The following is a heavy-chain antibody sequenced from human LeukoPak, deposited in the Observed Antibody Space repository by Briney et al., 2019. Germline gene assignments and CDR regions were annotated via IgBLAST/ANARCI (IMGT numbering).Heavy chain of an antibody. CDR2: IRSKANSYAT. CDR1: GFTFSGSA. V-gene: IGHV3-73*01. Sequence: GGSLRLSCAAPGFTFSGSAMHWVRQASGKGLEWVGRIRSKANSYATAYAASVKGRFTISRDDSKNTAYLQMNSLKTEDTAVYYCTTIEPIAVAGTAFDIWGQGTMVTVSS. CDR3: TTIEPIAVAGTAFDI. D-gene: IGHD6-19*01. J-gene: IGHJ3*02.